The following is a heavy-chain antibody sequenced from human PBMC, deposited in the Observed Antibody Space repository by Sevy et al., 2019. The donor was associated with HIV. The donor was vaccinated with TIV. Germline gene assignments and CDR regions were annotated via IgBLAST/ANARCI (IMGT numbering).Heavy chain of an antibody. V-gene: IGHV4-4*07. CDR3: AGAVATTADFDY. CDR2: ISSSGHT. CDR1: SGSISGYY. D-gene: IGHD6-19*01. Sequence: SETLSLTCTVSSGSISGYYWNWLRQSAGEGLEWIGRISSSGHTNYNPSLKSRLTMSMDTSRDQFSLRLSSVTAADTAVYYCAGAVATTADFDYWGQGTQVTVSS. J-gene: IGHJ4*02.